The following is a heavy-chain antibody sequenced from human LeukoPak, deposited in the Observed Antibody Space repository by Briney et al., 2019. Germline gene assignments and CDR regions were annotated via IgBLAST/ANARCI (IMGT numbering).Heavy chain of an antibody. CDR3: ARVNGDYVDYYYYGMDV. V-gene: IGHV1-8*01. J-gene: IGHJ6*02. Sequence: ASVKVSCKASGYAFTSYDINWVRQATGQGLEWMGWMNPNSGNTGYAQKFQGRVTMTRNTSISTAYMELSSLRSEDTAVYYCARVNGDYVDYYYYGMDVRGQGTTVTVSS. CDR1: GYAFTSYD. CDR2: MNPNSGNT. D-gene: IGHD4-17*01.